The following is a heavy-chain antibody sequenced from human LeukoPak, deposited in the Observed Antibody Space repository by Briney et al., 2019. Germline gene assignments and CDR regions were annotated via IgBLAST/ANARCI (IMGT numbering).Heavy chain of an antibody. CDR2: IYYSGST. V-gene: IGHV4-30-4*08. D-gene: IGHD6-13*01. Sequence: SETLSLTCTVSGGSISSGDYYWSWIRQPPGKGLEWIGYIYYSGSTYYNPSLKSRVTISVDTSKNQFSLKLSSVTAADTAVYYCARDEAAAGSGRFDYWGQGTLVTVSS. CDR1: GGSISSGDYY. CDR3: ARDEAAAGSGRFDY. J-gene: IGHJ4*02.